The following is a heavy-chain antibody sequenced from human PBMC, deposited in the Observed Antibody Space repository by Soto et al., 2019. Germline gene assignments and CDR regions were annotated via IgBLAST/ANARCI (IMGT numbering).Heavy chain of an antibody. D-gene: IGHD3-22*01. CDR2: INSDGTTI. CDR1: GFNFGPFW. V-gene: IGHV3-74*01. Sequence: GGSLRLSCAASGFNFGPFWMHWVRQAPGKGLVWVSHINSDGTTIVYADSVKGRFTISRDNAKNSVYLQMNSLRVEDTAVYYCSRDYYGPGPDWGQGTLVTVSS. J-gene: IGHJ4*02. CDR3: SRDYYGPGPD.